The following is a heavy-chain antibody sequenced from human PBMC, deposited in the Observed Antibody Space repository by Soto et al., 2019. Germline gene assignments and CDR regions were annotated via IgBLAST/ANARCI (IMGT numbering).Heavy chain of an antibody. CDR1: GFTFDDYA. CDR3: AKDIRQWLVKEFDY. Sequence: DVQLVESGGGLVQPGRSLRLSCAASGFTFDDYAMHWVRQAPGKGLEWVSGISWNSGSIGYADSMKGRFTISRDNAKNSLYLQMNSLRAEDTALYYCAKDIRQWLVKEFDYWGQGTLVTVSS. CDR2: ISWNSGSI. D-gene: IGHD6-19*01. J-gene: IGHJ4*02. V-gene: IGHV3-9*01.